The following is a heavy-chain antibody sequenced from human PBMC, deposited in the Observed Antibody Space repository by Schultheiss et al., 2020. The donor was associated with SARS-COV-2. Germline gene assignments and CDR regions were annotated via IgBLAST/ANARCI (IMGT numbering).Heavy chain of an antibody. J-gene: IGHJ6*02. V-gene: IGHV4-34*01. D-gene: IGHD6-19*01. CDR3: ARGVSSGWRGSIIYYYYGMDV. Sequence: SENRSLTCAVYGGSFSGYYWSWIRQPPGKGLEWIGEINHSGSTNYNPSLKSRVTISVDTSKNQFSLKLSSVTAADTAVYYCARGVSSGWRGSIIYYYYGMDVWGQGTTVTVSS. CDR1: GGSFSGYY. CDR2: INHSGST.